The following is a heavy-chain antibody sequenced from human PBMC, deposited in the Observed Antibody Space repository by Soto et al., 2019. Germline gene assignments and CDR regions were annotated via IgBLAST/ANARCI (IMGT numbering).Heavy chain of an antibody. D-gene: IGHD3-22*01. Sequence: SETLSLTCTVSGGSISSYYWSWIRQPPGKGLEWIGYIYYSGSTNYNPSLKSRVTISVDTSKNQFSLKLSSVTAADTAVYYCAGERYYYDSSGSFMDVWGQGTTVTVSS. CDR2: IYYSGST. CDR3: AGERYYYDSSGSFMDV. V-gene: IGHV4-59*01. J-gene: IGHJ6*02. CDR1: GGSISSYY.